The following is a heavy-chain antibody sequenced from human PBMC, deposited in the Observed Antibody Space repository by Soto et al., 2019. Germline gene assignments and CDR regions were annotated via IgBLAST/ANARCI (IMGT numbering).Heavy chain of an antibody. CDR1: GYTFTGYY. CDR2: INPNSGGT. V-gene: IGHV1-2*04. D-gene: IGHD2-21*02. J-gene: IGHJ3*02. CDR3: ARGGVVVTAMYAFDI. Sequence: ASVKVSCKASGYTFTGYYMHWVQQAPGQGLEWMGWINPNSGGTNYAQKFQGWVTMTRDTSISTAYMELSRLRSDDTAVYYCARGGVVVTAMYAFDIWGQGTMVTVSS.